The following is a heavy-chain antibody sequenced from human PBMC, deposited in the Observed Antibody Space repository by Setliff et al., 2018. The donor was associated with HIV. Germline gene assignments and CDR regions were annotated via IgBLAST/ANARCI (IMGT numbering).Heavy chain of an antibody. D-gene: IGHD1-26*01. Sequence: SVKVSCKASGGTFSSYAISWVRQAPGQGLEWMGRIIPIFGTANYAQKFQGRVTITADESTSTAYMELSRLRSDDTAVYFCARGTRVGANDAFDIWGQGTMVTVS. CDR1: GGTFSSYA. V-gene: IGHV1-69*13. CDR3: ARGTRVGANDAFDI. J-gene: IGHJ3*02. CDR2: IIPIFGTA.